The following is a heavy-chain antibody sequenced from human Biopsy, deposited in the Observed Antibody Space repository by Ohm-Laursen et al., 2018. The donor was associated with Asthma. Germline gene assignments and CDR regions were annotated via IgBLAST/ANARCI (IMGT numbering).Heavy chain of an antibody. J-gene: IGHJ4*02. D-gene: IGHD4-17*01. V-gene: IGHV1-24*01. Sequence: EASVKVSCKISGYSLTDLYMHWVRQAPGQGLEWMGGHDHEEGGTVNARRFQGRVTMTEDTSTDTAYMELSSLSSDDTAVYYCASDFPKDYVRYNFQFWGQGTLVTVSS. CDR3: ASDFPKDYVRYNFQF. CDR2: HDHEEGGT. CDR1: GYSLTDLY.